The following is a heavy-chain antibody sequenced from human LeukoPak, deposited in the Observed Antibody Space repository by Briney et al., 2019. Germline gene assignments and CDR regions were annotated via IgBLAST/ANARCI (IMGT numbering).Heavy chain of an antibody. J-gene: IGHJ4*02. CDR1: GFSLSTSGVG. V-gene: IGHV2-5*01. CDR3: THKVVASGSYGD. D-gene: IGHD3-10*01. Sequence: SGPTLVNPTQTLTLTCSFSGFSLSTSGVGVGWIRQPPGKALEWLALIYWNDDKRYSLSLKSRLTIIKDTSKNQVVLTMTNMDPVDTATYFCTHKVVASGSYGDWGQGTLVTVSS. CDR2: IYWNDDK.